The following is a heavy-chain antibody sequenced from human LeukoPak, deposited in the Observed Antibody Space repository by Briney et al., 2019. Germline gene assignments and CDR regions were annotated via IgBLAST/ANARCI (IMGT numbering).Heavy chain of an antibody. Sequence: GASVKVSCKASGYTFTSYYMNWVRQAPGQGLEWMGLINPSGGSTRYAQKFQGRVTMTRDMSTSTVYMELSSLRSEDTAVYYCARALPHRRLMDTTMEQHWFDPWAREPWSPSPQ. CDR1: GYTFTSYY. D-gene: IGHD5-18*01. V-gene: IGHV1-46*01. CDR2: INPSGGST. J-gene: IGHJ5*02. CDR3: ARALPHRRLMDTTMEQHWFDP.